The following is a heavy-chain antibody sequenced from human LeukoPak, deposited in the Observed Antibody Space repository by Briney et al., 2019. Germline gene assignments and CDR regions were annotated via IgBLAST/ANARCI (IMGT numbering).Heavy chain of an antibody. CDR1: GGSFSGYY. D-gene: IGHD2-2*02. Sequence: SETLSLTCAVYGGSFSGYYWSWIRQPPGKGLEWIGEINHSGSTNYNPSLKSRVTISVDTSKSQFSLKLSSVTAADTAVYYCARGRYCGSTSCYILRRTNWFDPWGQGTLVTVSS. CDR2: INHSGST. J-gene: IGHJ5*02. CDR3: ARGRYCGSTSCYILRRTNWFDP. V-gene: IGHV4-34*01.